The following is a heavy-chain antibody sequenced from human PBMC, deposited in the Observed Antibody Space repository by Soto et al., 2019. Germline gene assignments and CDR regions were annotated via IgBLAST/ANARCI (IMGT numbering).Heavy chain of an antibody. Sequence: EVQLVESGGGLVQPGGSLRLSCAASGSSFSRYDMHWVRQAPGKGLEWVSAIGRGGDTYYVGSVKGRFTISRENAKNSFYLKMSARGAGDTAVYYCEREITAPLHWSFDLGGGGTLVTFPS. CDR2: IGRGGDT. J-gene: IGHJ2*01. D-gene: IGHD2-21*02. V-gene: IGHV3-13*01. CDR1: GSSFSRYD. CDR3: EREITAPLHWSFDL.